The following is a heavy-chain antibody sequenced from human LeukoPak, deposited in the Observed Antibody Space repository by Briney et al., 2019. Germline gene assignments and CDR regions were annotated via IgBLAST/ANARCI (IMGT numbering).Heavy chain of an antibody. D-gene: IGHD6-6*01. V-gene: IGHV3-7*03. CDR2: IRQDGSEV. J-gene: IGHJ6*03. CDR1: GFTFSSYW. CDR3: AKGRKQLVPDYYYYMDV. Sequence: GGSLRLSCAASGFTFSSYWLSWVRQAPGKGLEWVANIRQDGSEVYYVDSVKGRFTISRDNAKNTLYLQMNSLRAEDTAVYYCAKGRKQLVPDYYYYMDVWGKGTTVTVSS.